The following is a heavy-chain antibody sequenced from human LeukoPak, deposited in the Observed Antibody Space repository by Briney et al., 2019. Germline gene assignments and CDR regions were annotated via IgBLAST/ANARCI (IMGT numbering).Heavy chain of an antibody. CDR3: AREELPFLTAFDI. D-gene: IGHD1-26*01. CDR2: IYYSGST. CDR1: GGSVRSSY. V-gene: IGHV4-59*02. Sequence: SETLSLTCTVSGGSVRSSYWSWIRQPPGKGLEWIGYIYYSGSTNYNPSLKSRVTISVDTSKNQFSLKLSSVTAADTAVYYCAREELPFLTAFDIWGQGTMVTVSS. J-gene: IGHJ3*02.